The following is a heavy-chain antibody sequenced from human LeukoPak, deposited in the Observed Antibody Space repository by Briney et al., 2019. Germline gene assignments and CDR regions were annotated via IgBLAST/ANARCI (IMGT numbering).Heavy chain of an antibody. D-gene: IGHD2-2*01. V-gene: IGHV4-61*02. CDR1: GGSISSGSYY. J-gene: IGHJ5*02. Sequence: PSQTLSLTCTVSGGSISSGSYYWSWIRQPAGKGLEWIGRIYTSGSTNYNPSLKSRVTISVDTSKNQFSLKLSSVIAADTAVYYCARDPDCRSVSCYRWFDPWGQGTLVTVSS. CDR3: ARDPDCRSVSCYRWFDP. CDR2: IYTSGST.